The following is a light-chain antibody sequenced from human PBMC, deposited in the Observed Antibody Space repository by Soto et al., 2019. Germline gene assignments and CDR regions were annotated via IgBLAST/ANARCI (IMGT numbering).Light chain of an antibody. CDR2: DAS. CDR3: QQRSNWLT. V-gene: IGKV3-11*01. J-gene: IGKJ4*01. Sequence: EIVLTQSPSTLSWSPGEGATLSCRASQSVSSYLAWYQQKPGQAPRLLIYDASNRATGIPARFSGSGSGTDFTLTISSLEPEDFAVYYCQQRSNWLTFGGGTKVDIK. CDR1: QSVSSY.